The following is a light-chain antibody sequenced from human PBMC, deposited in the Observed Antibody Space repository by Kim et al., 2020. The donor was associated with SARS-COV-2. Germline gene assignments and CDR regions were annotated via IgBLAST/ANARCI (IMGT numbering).Light chain of an antibody. CDR1: QSVCNGY. J-gene: IGKJ5*01. V-gene: IGKV3-20*01. Sequence: VLTQSPGTLSLSPGERATLSCRASQSVCNGYLAWYQQKPGQAPRLLIYDASSRATGIPDRFSGSGSGTDFTLTISRLEPEDFAVYYCQQYTGSPITFGQGTRLEIK. CDR2: DAS. CDR3: QQYTGSPIT.